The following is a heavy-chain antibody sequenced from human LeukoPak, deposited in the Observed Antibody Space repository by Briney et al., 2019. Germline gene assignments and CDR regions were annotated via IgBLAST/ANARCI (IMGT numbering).Heavy chain of an antibody. V-gene: IGHV4-61*02. CDR2: IYTSGST. D-gene: IGHD3-22*01. CDR3: ARMYYYDSTSDY. Sequence: SETLSLTCTVSGGSISSSIYYWSWIRQPAGKGLEWIGRIYTSGSTNYTPSLKSRVTISVDTSKNQFSLRLSSVTAADTAVYYCARMYYYDSTSDYWGQGTLVTVSS. CDR1: GGSISSSIYY. J-gene: IGHJ4*02.